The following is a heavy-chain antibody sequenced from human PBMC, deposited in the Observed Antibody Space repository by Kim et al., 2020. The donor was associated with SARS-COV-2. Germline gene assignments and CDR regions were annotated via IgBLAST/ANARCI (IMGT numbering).Heavy chain of an antibody. CDR2: INHSGST. J-gene: IGHJ4*02. V-gene: IGHV4-34*01. CDR1: GGSFSGYY. Sequence: SETLSLTCAVYGGSFSGYYWSWIRQPPGKGLEWIGEINHSGSTNYNPSLKSRVTISVDTSKNQFSLKLSSVTAADTAVYYCARSFTTAPTFGGVIALRYWGQGTLVTVSS. D-gene: IGHD3-16*02. CDR3: ARSFTTAPTFGGVIALRY.